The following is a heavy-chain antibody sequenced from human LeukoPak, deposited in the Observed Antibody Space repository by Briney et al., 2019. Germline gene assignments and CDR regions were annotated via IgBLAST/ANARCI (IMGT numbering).Heavy chain of an antibody. CDR2: IYYSGST. Sequence: SETLSLTCTVSGGSISSYYWSWIRQPPGKGLEWIGYIYYSGSTNYNPSLKSRVTISVDTSKNQFSLKLSSVTAADTVVYYCAVSRGDWPNWFDPWGQGTLVTVSS. CDR1: GGSISSYY. D-gene: IGHD6-25*01. CDR3: AVSRGDWPNWFDP. V-gene: IGHV4-59*08. J-gene: IGHJ5*02.